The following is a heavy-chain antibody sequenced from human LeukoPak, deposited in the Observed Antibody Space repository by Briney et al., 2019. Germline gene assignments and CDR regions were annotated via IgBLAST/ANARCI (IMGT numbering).Heavy chain of an antibody. V-gene: IGHV3-7*03. CDR2: IKQDESEK. CDR1: GFTFRSYW. J-gene: IGHJ4*02. Sequence: PGGSLRLSCAASGFTFRSYWMRWVRQAPGKGLEWVANIKQDESEKYYVESVKGRFTISRDNARKSLYLQMNSLRADDTALYYCARDGSPFDFWGQGTLVTVSS. CDR3: ARDGSPFDF.